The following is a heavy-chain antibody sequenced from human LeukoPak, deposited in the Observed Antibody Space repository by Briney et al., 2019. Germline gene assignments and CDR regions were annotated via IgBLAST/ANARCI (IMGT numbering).Heavy chain of an antibody. CDR3: AREGGFYRPLDY. CDR2: VHLDART. J-gene: IGHJ4*02. CDR1: GGSVSSTNW. Sequence: SETLSLTCGVSGGSVSSTNWWTWIRQPPGKGLEWIGEVHLDARTNFNPSLKSRLTMSVDLSEDHVSLKLTSVTAADTAVYYCAREGGFYRPLDYSGQGTLVTVSS. D-gene: IGHD6-25*01. V-gene: IGHV4-4*02.